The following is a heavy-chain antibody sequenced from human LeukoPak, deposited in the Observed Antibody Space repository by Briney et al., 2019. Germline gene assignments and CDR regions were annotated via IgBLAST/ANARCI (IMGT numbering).Heavy chain of an antibody. J-gene: IGHJ6*03. CDR3: ARDLSGYDYAGPLTRWYYYYYYMDV. D-gene: IGHD5-12*01. CDR2: INPSGGST. V-gene: IGHV1-46*01. CDR1: GYTFTSYY. Sequence: GASVKVSCKASGYTFTSYYMHWVRQAPGQGLEWMGIINPSGGSTSYAQKFQGRVTMTRDMSTSTVYMELSSLRSEDTAVYYCARDLSGYDYAGPLTRWYYYYYYMDVWGKGTTVTVSS.